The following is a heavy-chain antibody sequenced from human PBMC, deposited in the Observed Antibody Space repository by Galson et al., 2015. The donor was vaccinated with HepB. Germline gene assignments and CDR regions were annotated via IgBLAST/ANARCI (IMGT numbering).Heavy chain of an antibody. V-gene: IGHV3-33*08. Sequence: SLRLSCAASGFTFSSYGMHWVRQAPGKGLEWVAVIWYDGSNKYYADSVKGRFTISRDNSKNTLCLQMNSLRAEDTAVYYCARELARAWRSSSWYSSPDYWGQGTLVTVSS. CDR3: ARELARAWRSSSWYSSPDY. CDR1: GFTFSSYG. CDR2: IWYDGSNK. J-gene: IGHJ4*02. D-gene: IGHD6-13*01.